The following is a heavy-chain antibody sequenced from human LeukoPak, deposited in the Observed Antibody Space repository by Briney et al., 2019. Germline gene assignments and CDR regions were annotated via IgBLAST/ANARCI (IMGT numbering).Heavy chain of an antibody. CDR3: ARDQGLGFDY. J-gene: IGHJ4*02. Sequence: PSETLSLTCTVSGGSISSYYWSWIRQPPGKGLEWIGYIYYSGSTNYNPSLKSRVTISVDTSKNQFSLKLRSVTAADTAVYYCARDQGLGFDYWGQGTLVTVSS. CDR2: IYYSGST. V-gene: IGHV4-59*01. CDR1: GGSISSYY. D-gene: IGHD6-6*01.